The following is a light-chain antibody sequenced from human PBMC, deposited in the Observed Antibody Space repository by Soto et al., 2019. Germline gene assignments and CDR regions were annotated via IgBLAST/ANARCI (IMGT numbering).Light chain of an antibody. CDR2: RNN. J-gene: IGLJ3*02. CDR1: SSNIGSNY. CDR3: AAWDDSLSGWV. V-gene: IGLV1-47*01. Sequence: QSVLTQPTSASGTPGQRVTISCSGSSSNIGSNYVYWYQQLPGTAPKLLIYRNNQRPSGVPDRFSGSKSGTSASLAISGLRSDDEADYYCAAWDDSLSGWVFGGGTKRTV.